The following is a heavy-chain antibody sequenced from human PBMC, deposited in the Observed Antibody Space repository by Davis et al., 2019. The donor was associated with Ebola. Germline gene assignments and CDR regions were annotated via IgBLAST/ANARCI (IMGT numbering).Heavy chain of an antibody. J-gene: IGHJ4*02. CDR3: ARGRGVAGPRYDY. CDR1: GGSFSSYY. D-gene: IGHD6-19*01. Sequence: MPSETLSLTCTVSGGSFSSYYWSWIRQPPGKGLEWIGEINHSGSTNYNPSLKSRVTISVDTSKNQFPLKLSSVTAADTAVYYCARGRGVAGPRYDYWGQGTLVTVSS. V-gene: IGHV4-34*01. CDR2: INHSGST.